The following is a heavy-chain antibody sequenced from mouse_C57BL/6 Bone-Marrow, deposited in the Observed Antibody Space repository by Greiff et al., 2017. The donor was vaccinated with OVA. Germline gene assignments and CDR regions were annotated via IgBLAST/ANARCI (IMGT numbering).Heavy chain of an antibody. D-gene: IGHD2-4*01. CDR2: INPYNGGT. J-gene: IGHJ2*01. CDR1: GYTFTDYS. CDR3: ARVLYYDYDDDWYYFDY. Sequence: EVKLQESGPVLVKPGASVKMSCKASGYTFTDYSMNWVKQSHGKSLEWIGVINPYNGGTSYNQKFKGQATLTVDQSSSTAYLQLNSLTSEDSAVYSGARVLYYDYDDDWYYFDYWGQGTTLTVSS. V-gene: IGHV1-19*01.